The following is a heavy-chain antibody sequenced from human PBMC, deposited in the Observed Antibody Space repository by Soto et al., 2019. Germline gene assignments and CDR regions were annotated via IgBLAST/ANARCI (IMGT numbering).Heavy chain of an antibody. CDR1: GFSLSTSGVG. V-gene: IGHV2-5*02. D-gene: IGHD3-9*01. CDR2: IYWDDDK. CDR3: AHIRPLGELGYDWYYDILTGYYTSFDY. J-gene: IGHJ4*02. Sequence: SGPTLVNPTQTLTLTCTFSGFSLSTSGVGVGWIRQPPGKALEWLALIYWDDDKRYSPSLKSRLTITKDTSKNQVVLTMTNMDPVDTATYYCAHIRPLGELGYDWYYDILTGYYTSFDYWGQGTLVTVSS.